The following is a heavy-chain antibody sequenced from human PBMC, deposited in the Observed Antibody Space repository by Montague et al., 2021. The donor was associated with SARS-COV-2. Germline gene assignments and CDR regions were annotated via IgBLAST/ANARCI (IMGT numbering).Heavy chain of an antibody. V-gene: IGHV4-31*03. CDR3: ARVDFDGGHVSVHLDL. CDR2: IYYSGST. CDR1: GGSISSGVYY. D-gene: IGHD5-12*01. Sequence: TLSLTCTVSGGSISSGVYYWSWIRQHPGKGLEWIGYIYYSGSTYYXPSLKSRVTISVDTSKNQFSLKLSSVTAADTAVYYCARVDFDGGHVSVHLDLWGQGTTVTVSS. J-gene: IGHJ6*02.